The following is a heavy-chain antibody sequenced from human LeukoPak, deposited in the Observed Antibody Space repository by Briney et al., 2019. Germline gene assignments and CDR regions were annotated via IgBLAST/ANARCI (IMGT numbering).Heavy chain of an antibody. CDR3: ARDKSMIVVVITSGGFDP. Sequence: ASVKVSCKASGYTFTSYYMHWVRQAPGQGLEWMGIINPSGGSTSYAKKFQGRVTMTRDTSTSTVYMELSSLRSEDTAVYYCARDKSMIVVVITSGGFDPWGQGTLVTVSS. D-gene: IGHD3-22*01. J-gene: IGHJ5*02. CDR1: GYTFTSYY. V-gene: IGHV1-46*01. CDR2: INPSGGST.